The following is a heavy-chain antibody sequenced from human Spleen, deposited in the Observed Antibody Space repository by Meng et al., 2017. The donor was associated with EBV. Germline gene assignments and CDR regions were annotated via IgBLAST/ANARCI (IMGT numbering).Heavy chain of an antibody. Sequence: EVQLLESGGGLVQPGGSLRLSGEASGFTFINYAMSWVRQAPGKGLEWVSGISGSGGSTHYADSVKGRFTISRDNSRNTMFLQMNSLRADDTAVYYCARYYGDYGYIFDYWGQGTLVTVSS. V-gene: IGHV3-23*01. D-gene: IGHD4-17*01. CDR2: ISGSGGST. CDR1: GFTFINYA. J-gene: IGHJ4*02. CDR3: ARYYGDYGYIFDY.